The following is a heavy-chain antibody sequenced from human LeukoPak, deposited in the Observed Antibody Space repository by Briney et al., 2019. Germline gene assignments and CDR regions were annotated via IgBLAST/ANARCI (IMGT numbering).Heavy chain of an antibody. CDR3: AKGTGRYWTFFDS. D-gene: IGHD1-26*01. J-gene: IGHJ4*02. CDR2: ISWNGGSI. Sequence: TGGSLRLPCAASGFSFDEYAMHWVRQAPGKGLEWVSGISWNGGSIDYVDSVKGRLTISRDNAKNSLYLQMNSLRPEDTALYYCAKGTGRYWTFFDSWGQGTHVIVSS. V-gene: IGHV3-9*01. CDR1: GFSFDEYA.